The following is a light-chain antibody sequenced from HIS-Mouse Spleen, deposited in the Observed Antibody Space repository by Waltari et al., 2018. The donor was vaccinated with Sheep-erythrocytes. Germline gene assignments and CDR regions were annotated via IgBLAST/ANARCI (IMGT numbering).Light chain of an antibody. CDR3: QQRSNWPPLT. J-gene: IGKJ4*01. Sequence: EIVLTQSPATLSLSPGERATLSSRASQSVSSYLAGYQQKPGQAPRLLIYDASNRATGLPARFSGSGSGTDFTLTISCLEPEDFAVYYCQQRSNWPPLTVGGGIKVEIK. CDR2: DAS. V-gene: IGKV3-11*01. CDR1: QSVSSY.